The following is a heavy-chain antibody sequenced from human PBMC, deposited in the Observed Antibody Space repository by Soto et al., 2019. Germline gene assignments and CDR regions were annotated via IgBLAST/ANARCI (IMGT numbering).Heavy chain of an antibody. CDR2: MNPNSGNT. V-gene: IGHV1-8*01. J-gene: IGHJ4*02. Sequence: ASVKVSCKASGYTFTSYDINWVRQATGQGLEWMGWMNPNSGNTGFAQRFQGRVTMTRNTSISTAYMELSSLRSDDTAVYYCAREPNYFDYWGQGTLVTVSS. CDR3: AREPNYFDY. CDR1: GYTFTSYD.